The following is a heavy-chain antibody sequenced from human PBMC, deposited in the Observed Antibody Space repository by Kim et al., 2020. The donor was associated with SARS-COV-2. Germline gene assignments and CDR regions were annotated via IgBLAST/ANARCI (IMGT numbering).Heavy chain of an antibody. J-gene: IGHJ5*02. D-gene: IGHD1-20*01. V-gene: IGHV1-69*04. CDR2: IIPILGIA. Sequence: SVKVSCKASGGTFSSYAISWVRQAPGQGLEWMGRIIPILGIANYAQKFQGRVTITADKSTSTAYMELSSLRSEDTAVYYCARDRPGITDTSPNNWFDPWGQGTLVTVSS. CDR1: GGTFSSYA. CDR3: ARDRPGITDTSPNNWFDP.